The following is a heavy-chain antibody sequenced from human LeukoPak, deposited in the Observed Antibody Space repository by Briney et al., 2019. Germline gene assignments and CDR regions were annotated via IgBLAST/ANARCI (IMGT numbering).Heavy chain of an antibody. D-gene: IGHD6-19*01. V-gene: IGHV3-7*01. CDR3: ATTVAGYPDDYFDY. J-gene: IGHJ4*02. CDR1: EFTFSNYW. CDR2: TNQDGSKN. Sequence: PGGSLRLSCAASEFTFSNYWMSWVRQAPGKGLERVAHTNQDGSKNYYVDSVRGRFTISRDNAKNSLYLQMDGLRAEDTAVYYCATTVAGYPDDYFDYWGQGTLVTVSS.